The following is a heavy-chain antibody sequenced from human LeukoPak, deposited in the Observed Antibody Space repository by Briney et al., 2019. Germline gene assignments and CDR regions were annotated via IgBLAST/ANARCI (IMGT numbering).Heavy chain of an antibody. D-gene: IGHD5-18*01. CDR3: ATSWILMVTGAFDI. J-gene: IGHJ3*02. Sequence: GGSLRLSCEASGFPFSSYLLTWVRQAPGKGLESVSAISGNGEKTYYTDSVKGRFTISRDNSKNTLYLQMNSLRAEDTAVYYCATSWILMVTGAFDIWGQGTMVTVSS. CDR2: ISGNGEKT. V-gene: IGHV3-23*01. CDR1: GFPFSSYL.